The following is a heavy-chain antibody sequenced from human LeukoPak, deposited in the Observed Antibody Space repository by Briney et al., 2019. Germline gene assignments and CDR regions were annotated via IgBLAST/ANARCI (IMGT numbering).Heavy chain of an antibody. D-gene: IGHD2-2*02. V-gene: IGHV3-30-3*01. CDR1: GFSFSSNW. CDR3: ASGYCSSTSCYTSNFDY. J-gene: IGHJ4*02. CDR2: ISYDGSNK. Sequence: QPGGSLRLSCAASGFSFSSNWMTWVRQAPGKGLEWVAVISYDGSNKYYADSVKGRFTISRDNSKNTLYLQMNSLRAEDTAVYYCASGYCSSTSCYTSNFDYWGQGTLVTVSS.